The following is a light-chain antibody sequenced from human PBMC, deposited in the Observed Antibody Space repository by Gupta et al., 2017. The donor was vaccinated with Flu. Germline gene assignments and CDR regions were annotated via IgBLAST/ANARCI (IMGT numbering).Light chain of an antibody. CDR2: DVS. CDR1: SSDVGGYIY. Sequence: SSDVGGYIYVSWYQQHPGKAPKLMIYDVSNRPSGVSNRFSGSKSGNTASLTISGLQAEDEADYYCSSYTSSSTLVVFGGGTKLTVL. J-gene: IGLJ3*02. CDR3: SSYTSSSTLVV. V-gene: IGLV2-14*04.